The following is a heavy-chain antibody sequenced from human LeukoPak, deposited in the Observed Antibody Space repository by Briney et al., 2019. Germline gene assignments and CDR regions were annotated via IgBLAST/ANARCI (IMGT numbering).Heavy chain of an antibody. Sequence: ASVKVSCKASGGTFSSYAISWVRQAPGQGLEWMGRIIPIFGTANYAQKFQGRVTITTDESTSTAYMELSSLRSEDTAVYYCARDIVTMVRGVAAEYFQHWGQGTLVTVTS. CDR1: GGTFSSYA. CDR2: IIPIFGTA. CDR3: ARDIVTMVRGVAAEYFQH. V-gene: IGHV1-69*05. D-gene: IGHD3-10*01. J-gene: IGHJ1*01.